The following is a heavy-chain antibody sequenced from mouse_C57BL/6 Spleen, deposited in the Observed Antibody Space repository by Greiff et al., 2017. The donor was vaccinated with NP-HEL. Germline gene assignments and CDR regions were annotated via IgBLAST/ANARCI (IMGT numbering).Heavy chain of an antibody. CDR1: GYAFASYW. CDR2: LNPRIGGT. Sequence: QVQLQQPGTALVKPGASVKLSCEASGYAFASYWMHWVKRRPGRGLEWVRNLNPRIGGTKFNEKFKSKATLNVDKSSSTAYMQLSSLTSEDSAVYYCARKGWFFDYWGQGTTLTVSA. V-gene: IGHV1-53*01. J-gene: IGHJ2*01. CDR3: ARKGWFFDY. D-gene: IGHD1-1*02.